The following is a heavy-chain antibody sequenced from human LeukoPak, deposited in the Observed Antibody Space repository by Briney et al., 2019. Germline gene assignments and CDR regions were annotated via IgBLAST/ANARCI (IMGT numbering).Heavy chain of an antibody. J-gene: IGHJ4*02. CDR2: ISAYNGNT. D-gene: IGHD5-12*01. V-gene: IGHV1-18*01. Sequence: ASVKVSCKASGYTFTSYGISWVRQAPGQGLEWMGWISAYNGNTNYAQKLQGRVTMTTDTSTSTAYMELRSLRSDDTAVYYCARAGGGGGGVIVATRRLDYWGQGTLVTVSS. CDR3: ARAGGGGGGVIVATRRLDY. CDR1: GYTFTSYG.